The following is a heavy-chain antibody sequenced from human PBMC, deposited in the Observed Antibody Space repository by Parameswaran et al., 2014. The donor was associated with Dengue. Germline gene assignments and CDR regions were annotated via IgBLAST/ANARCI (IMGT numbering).Heavy chain of an antibody. CDR2: IYPGDSDT. Sequence: VRQMPGKGLEWMGIIYPGDSDTRYSPSFQGQVTISADKSISTAYLQWSSLKASDTAMYYCARHVMATDNWFDPWGQGTLVTVSS. D-gene: IGHD5-12*01. J-gene: IGHJ5*02. V-gene: IGHV5-51*01. CDR3: ARHVMATDNWFDP.